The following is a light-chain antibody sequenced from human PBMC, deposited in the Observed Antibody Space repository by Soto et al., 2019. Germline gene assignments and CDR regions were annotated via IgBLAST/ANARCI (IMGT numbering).Light chain of an antibody. Sequence: QSVPTQPPSVSGAPGQRVTISCTGSSSNIGAGYDVHWYQQPPGTAPKLLIYGNSNRPSGVPDRFSGSKSGTSASLAITGLQAEDEGDYYCQSYDSSLSGNVFGTGTKLTVL. V-gene: IGLV1-40*01. CDR3: QSYDSSLSGNV. CDR2: GNS. J-gene: IGLJ1*01. CDR1: SSNIGAGYD.